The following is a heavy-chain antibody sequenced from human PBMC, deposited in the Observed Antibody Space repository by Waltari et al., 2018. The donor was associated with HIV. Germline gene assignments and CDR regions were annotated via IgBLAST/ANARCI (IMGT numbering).Heavy chain of an antibody. CDR3: AKEGNYYDSSGYYQDGWFDP. CDR2: ISGSGGST. D-gene: IGHD3-22*01. V-gene: IGHV3-23*01. Sequence: EVQLLESGGGLVQPGGSLRLSCAASGFTFSSYAMSWVRQAPGKGLEWVSAISGSGGSTYYAASVKGRFTISRDNSKNTLYLQMNSRRAEDTAVYYCAKEGNYYDSSGYYQDGWFDPWGQGTLVTVSS. J-gene: IGHJ5*02. CDR1: GFTFSSYA.